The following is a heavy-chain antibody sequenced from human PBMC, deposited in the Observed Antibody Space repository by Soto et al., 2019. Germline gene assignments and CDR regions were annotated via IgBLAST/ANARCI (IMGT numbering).Heavy chain of an antibody. V-gene: IGHV5-51*01. J-gene: IGHJ6*02. CDR2: IHPGDSVT. D-gene: IGHD1-1*01. CDR1: GYSFTSYW. Sequence: LGESLKISCKGSGYSFTSYWIGWVRQMPGKGLEWMGIIHPGDSVTRYTPSFQGQVTISADKSISSAYLQWSSLRASDTAIYYCARLSGTASSPYGMDVWGQGTTVTVSS. CDR3: ARLSGTASSPYGMDV.